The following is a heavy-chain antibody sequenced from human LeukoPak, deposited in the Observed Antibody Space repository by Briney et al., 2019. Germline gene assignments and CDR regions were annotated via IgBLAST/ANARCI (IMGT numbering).Heavy chain of an antibody. D-gene: IGHD1-20*01. CDR1: GGSISSSSYY. CDR2: IYYSGST. Sequence: PSETLSLTCTVSGGSISSSSYYWGWIRQPPGKGLEWIGSIYYSGSTYYNPSLKSRVTISVDTSKNQFSLKLSSVTAADTAVYYCARLTGYNWNHFGYWGQGTLVTVSS. V-gene: IGHV4-39*01. J-gene: IGHJ4*02. CDR3: ARLTGYNWNHFGY.